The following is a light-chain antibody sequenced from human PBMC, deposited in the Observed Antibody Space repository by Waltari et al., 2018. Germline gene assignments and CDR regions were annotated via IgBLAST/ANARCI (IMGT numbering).Light chain of an antibody. CDR2: YDS. CDR3: QVWDSSTNHVV. V-gene: IGLV3-21*01. Sequence: SYVLTQPPSVSVAPGETARLPCGGNNIGTKSVQWYQQRPGQAPVLVISYDSDRPSGIPDRFSGSNSGNTATLTISRVEAGDEADYYCQVWDSSTNHVVFGGGTELTVL. J-gene: IGLJ2*01. CDR1: NIGTKS.